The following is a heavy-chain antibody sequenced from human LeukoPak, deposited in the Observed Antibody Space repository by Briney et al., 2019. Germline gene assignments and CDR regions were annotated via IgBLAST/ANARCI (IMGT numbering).Heavy chain of an antibody. CDR2: IYSGGST. Sequence: PGRSLRLSCAASGLTVSSNYMSSVRQAPGKGLEWGSVIYSGGSTYYADSVKGRFTISGDNSKNTLYLQMNSLRAEDTAVYYCARVVYYYDSSGFLFDYWGQGTLVTVSS. CDR3: ARVVYYYDSSGFLFDY. D-gene: IGHD3-22*01. V-gene: IGHV3-53*01. CDR1: GLTVSSNY. J-gene: IGHJ4*02.